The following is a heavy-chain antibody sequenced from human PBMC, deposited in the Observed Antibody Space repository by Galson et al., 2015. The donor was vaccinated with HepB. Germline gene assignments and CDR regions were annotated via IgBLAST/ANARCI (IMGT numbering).Heavy chain of an antibody. CDR1: GYTFTDFN. Sequence: SVKVSCKASGYTFTDFNVNWVRQSTGQGLEWMGWMNPNSGNTYYAQQLQDRVTMTRNTLISTAYMELSNLRPEDTAIYYCVTGGRGRGFDLWGQGTPVTVSS. CDR2: MNPNSGNT. V-gene: IGHV1-8*01. CDR3: VTGGRGRGFDL. D-gene: IGHD1-26*01. J-gene: IGHJ4*02.